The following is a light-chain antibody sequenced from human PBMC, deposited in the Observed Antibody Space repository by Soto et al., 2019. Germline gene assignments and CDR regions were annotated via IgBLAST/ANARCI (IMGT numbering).Light chain of an antibody. CDR2: GAS. Sequence: EIVLTQSPGTLSLSPGERATLSCRASQSVSSNYLAWYQQKPGQAPRLLIYGASSRATGIPDRFSGSGSGTDFTLTISSLQSEDFALYYCQQYNNWPTFGQGTKVDIK. CDR1: QSVSSNY. CDR3: QQYNNWPT. J-gene: IGKJ1*01. V-gene: IGKV3-20*01.